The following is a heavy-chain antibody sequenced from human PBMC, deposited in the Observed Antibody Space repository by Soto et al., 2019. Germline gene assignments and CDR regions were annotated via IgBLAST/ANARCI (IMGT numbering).Heavy chain of an antibody. Sequence: SETLSLTCAVYGGSFSPYYWSWIRQTPGKGLEWIAEINYSGITNFNPSLKSRVTMSVDTSKSQISMKLSSMTAADTAMYYCARRDGDYLGVGYFDFWDQGSMVTVSS. CDR1: GGSFSPYY. CDR2: INYSGIT. J-gene: IGHJ4*02. CDR3: ARRDGDYLGVGYFDF. V-gene: IGHV4-34*01. D-gene: IGHD4-17*01.